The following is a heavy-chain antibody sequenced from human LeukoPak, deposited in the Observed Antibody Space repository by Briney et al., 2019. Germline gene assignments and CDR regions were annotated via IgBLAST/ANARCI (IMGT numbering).Heavy chain of an antibody. V-gene: IGHV1-69*13. D-gene: IGHD3-10*01. CDR1: GGTFSSYA. CDR2: IIPIFGTA. CDR3: ARGSGVGDYYYYYMDV. Sequence: SVKVSCTASGGTFSSYAISWVRQAPGQGLEWMGGIIPIFGTANYAQKFQGRVTITADESTSTAYMELSSLRSEDTAVYYCARGSGVGDYYYYYMDVWGKGTTVTVSS. J-gene: IGHJ6*03.